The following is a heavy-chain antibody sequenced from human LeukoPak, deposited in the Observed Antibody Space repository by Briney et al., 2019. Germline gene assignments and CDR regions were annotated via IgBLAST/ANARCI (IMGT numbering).Heavy chain of an antibody. D-gene: IGHD4-11*01. CDR3: ARGYRNSPWDY. CDR2: IYYSGRT. CDR1: GGSISNYY. V-gene: IGHV4-59*01. J-gene: IGHJ4*02. Sequence: SETLSLTCTVSGGSISNYYWSWIRQSPGKGLEWIGYIYYSGRTDYNPSLKSRVTISVDTSKNQFSLKLSSVTAADTAVYYCARGYRNSPWDYWGQGTLVTVSS.